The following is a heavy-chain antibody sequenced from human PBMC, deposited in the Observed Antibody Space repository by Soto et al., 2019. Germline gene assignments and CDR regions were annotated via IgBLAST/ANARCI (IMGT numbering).Heavy chain of an antibody. CDR2: INPDGGAV. D-gene: IGHD3-10*01. CDR3: ARDHSPLTSGQAGRDWFDP. Sequence: QVQLVQSGAEVKKPGDSLRVSCKASGYTFTDYCMHWVRQAPGQRLEWLGWINPDGGAVNYAQKFQGRVTMTRDTSISTAHMELISLTSDDTAVYSCARDHSPLTSGQAGRDWFDPWSQGTLVTVSS. CDR1: GYTFTDYC. V-gene: IGHV1-2*02. J-gene: IGHJ5*02.